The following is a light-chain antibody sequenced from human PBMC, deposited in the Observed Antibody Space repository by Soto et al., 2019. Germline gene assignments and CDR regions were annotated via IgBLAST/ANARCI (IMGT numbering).Light chain of an antibody. Sequence: EIVMTQSPATLSATPGERATLSCRASQSVKTNLAWYQQHPGQAPRLLIYGASTRATGISPRFSGSGSGTDFTLTISSLQSEGFAMYYCQQYNLWPPITFGPGTRLEIK. J-gene: IGKJ5*01. CDR1: QSVKTN. CDR2: GAS. CDR3: QQYNLWPPIT. V-gene: IGKV3-15*01.